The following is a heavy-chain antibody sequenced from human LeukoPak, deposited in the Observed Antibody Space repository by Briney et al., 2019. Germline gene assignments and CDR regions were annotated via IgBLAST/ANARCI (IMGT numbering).Heavy chain of an antibody. CDR1: GGSISSSSYS. V-gene: IGHV4-39*01. CDR2: IYYSGST. Sequence: PSETLSLTCTVSGGSISSSSYSWGWIRQPPGKGLEWIGSIYYSGSTYYNPSLKSRVTISVDTSKNQFSLKLSSVTAADTAVYYCARQRITMIVVVTTIDYWGQGTLVTVSS. J-gene: IGHJ4*02. D-gene: IGHD3-22*01. CDR3: ARQRITMIVVVTTIDY.